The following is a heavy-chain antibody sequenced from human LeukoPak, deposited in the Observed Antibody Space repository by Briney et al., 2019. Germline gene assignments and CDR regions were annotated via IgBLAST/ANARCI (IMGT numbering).Heavy chain of an antibody. V-gene: IGHV3-23*01. J-gene: IGHJ4*02. CDR1: GFAFSDYA. CDR2: ITNNGGGT. D-gene: IGHD7-27*01. Sequence: GGSLRLSCATSGFAFSDYAMTWVRQAPGKGLAWVSVITNNGGGTYYADSVKGRFTISRYNSKNKLYLQMNNLRADDTAVFYCVKETGHNWGYFEFWGQGTLVTVSS. CDR3: VKETGHNWGYFEF.